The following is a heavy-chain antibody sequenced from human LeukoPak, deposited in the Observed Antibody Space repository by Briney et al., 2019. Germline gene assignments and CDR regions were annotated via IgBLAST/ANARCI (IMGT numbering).Heavy chain of an antibody. J-gene: IGHJ1*01. V-gene: IGHV1-2*02. CDR2: INPNSGGT. CDR1: GYTFTGYY. Sequence: ASVKVSCKASGYTFTGYYMHWVLQAPGQGLEWMGWINPNSGGTNYAQKFQGRVTMTRDTSISTAYMELSRLRSDDTAVYYCARGTTYYYDSSGSVGYFQHWGQGTLVTVSS. D-gene: IGHD3-22*01. CDR3: ARGTTYYYDSSGSVGYFQH.